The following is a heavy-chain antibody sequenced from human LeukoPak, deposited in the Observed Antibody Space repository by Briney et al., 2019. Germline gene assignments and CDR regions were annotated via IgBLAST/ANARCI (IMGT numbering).Heavy chain of an antibody. J-gene: IGHJ3*02. D-gene: IGHD6-19*01. Sequence: GESLKISCKGSGYSFTSYWIGWVRQMPGKGLEWMGIIYPGDSNTRYSPSFQGQVTISADESISTAYLQWSSLKASDTAMYYCARPGEQWLVRGAFDIWGQGTMVTVSS. CDR1: GYSFTSYW. V-gene: IGHV5-51*01. CDR3: ARPGEQWLVRGAFDI. CDR2: IYPGDSNT.